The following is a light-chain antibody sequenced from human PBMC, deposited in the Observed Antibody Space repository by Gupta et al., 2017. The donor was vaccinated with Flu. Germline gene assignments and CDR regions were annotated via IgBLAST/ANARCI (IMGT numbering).Light chain of an antibody. CDR1: SSSIGSNT. CDR3: ASWDDSLSGQVD. J-gene: IGLJ2*01. Sequence: QSGLTQPPSASGTPGQRVSISCSGSSSSIGSNTVNWYQHLPGTAPKLLIYVNNQRPSGVPDRFSGSKSGTSASLAISGLQAEDEADYYCASWDDSLSGQVDFGGGTKLTVL. CDR2: VNN. V-gene: IGLV1-44*01.